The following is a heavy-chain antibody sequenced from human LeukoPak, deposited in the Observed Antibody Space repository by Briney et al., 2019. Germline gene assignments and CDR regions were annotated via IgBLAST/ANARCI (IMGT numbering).Heavy chain of an antibody. CDR1: GGSISSGDYY. CDR2: IYYSGST. CDR3: ARRGSGDTFDL. V-gene: IGHV4-30-4*02. Sequence: SETLSLTCTVSGGSISSGDYYWSWIRQPPGKGLEWIGYIYYSGSTYYNPSLKSRVTISVDTSKNQFSLKLSSVTAADTAVYYCARRGSGDTFDLWGRGTLVTVSS. J-gene: IGHJ2*01. D-gene: IGHD2-21*01.